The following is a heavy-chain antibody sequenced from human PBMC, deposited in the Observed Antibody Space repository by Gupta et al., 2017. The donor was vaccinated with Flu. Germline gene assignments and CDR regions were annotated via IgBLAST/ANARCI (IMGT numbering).Heavy chain of an antibody. CDR1: GFTLDTYG. V-gene: IGHV3-30*03. CDR3: ARNIRQYNHCDTLDK. J-gene: IGHJ3*01. Sequence: QVQMTEAGGGVVQSGNSPRVSRVVSGFTLDTYGMHWVRHAPGRGLEWLSFMSYDETKMFYSEAVRGRFAISRDIAKNTLFLQMNDLRPEDTATYFCARNIRQYNHCDTLDKWGQGTVVTVS. CDR2: MSYDETKM. D-gene: IGHD5-24*01.